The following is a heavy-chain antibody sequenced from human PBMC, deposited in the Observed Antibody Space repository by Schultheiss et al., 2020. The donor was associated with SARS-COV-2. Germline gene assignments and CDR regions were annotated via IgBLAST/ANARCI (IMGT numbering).Heavy chain of an antibody. V-gene: IGHV4-59*08. Sequence: SETLSLTCTVSGGSISSYYWSWIRQPPGKGLQWIGYIFSSGTTVYNPSLKSRVTISVDTSKNQFSLNLSSVTAADTAVYYCARVSRRGSYFGHFDYWGQGTLVTVSS. CDR3: ARVSRRGSYFGHFDY. D-gene: IGHD1-26*01. J-gene: IGHJ4*02. CDR2: IFSSGTT. CDR1: GGSISSYY.